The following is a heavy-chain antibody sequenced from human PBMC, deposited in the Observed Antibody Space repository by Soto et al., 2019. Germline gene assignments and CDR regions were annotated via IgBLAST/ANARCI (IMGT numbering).Heavy chain of an antibody. V-gene: IGHV3-30*18. CDR3: AKGDGGGGFDY. Sequence: LRLSCAASGFTFSSYGMHWVRQAPGKGLEWVAVISYDGSNKYYADSVKGRFTISRDNSKNTLYLQMNSLRAEDTAVYYCAKGDGGGGFDYWGQGTLVTVSS. J-gene: IGHJ4*02. CDR2: ISYDGSNK. CDR1: GFTFSSYG. D-gene: IGHD3-16*01.